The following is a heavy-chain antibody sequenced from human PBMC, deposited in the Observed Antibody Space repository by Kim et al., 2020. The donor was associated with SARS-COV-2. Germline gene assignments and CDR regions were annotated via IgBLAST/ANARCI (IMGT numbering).Heavy chain of an antibody. CDR2: ITLASAGDT. CDR3: VKKRSGYYGMED. D-gene: IGHD1-1*01. J-gene: IGHJ6*02. CDR1: GFTFSRYA. Sequence: GGSLRLSCAASGFTFSRYAMNWIRQAPGKGLEWVSSITLASAGDTWYADPVKGRFTISRDDSRYMVYLQMNALRAEDTAVYYCVKKRSGYYGMEDWGQGTTVTVSS. V-gene: IGHV3-23*01.